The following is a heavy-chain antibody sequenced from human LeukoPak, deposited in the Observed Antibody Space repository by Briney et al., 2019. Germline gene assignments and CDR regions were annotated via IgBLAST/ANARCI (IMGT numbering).Heavy chain of an antibody. Sequence: SETLSLTCAVYGGSFSGYYWSWIRQPPGKGLEWIWEINHSGSTNYNPSLKSRVTISVDTSKNQFSLKLSSVTAADTAVYYCARGNGMVRGVTRLDYWGQGTLVTVSS. V-gene: IGHV4-34*01. CDR3: ARGNGMVRGVTRLDY. D-gene: IGHD3-10*01. J-gene: IGHJ4*02. CDR1: GGSFSGYY. CDR2: INHSGST.